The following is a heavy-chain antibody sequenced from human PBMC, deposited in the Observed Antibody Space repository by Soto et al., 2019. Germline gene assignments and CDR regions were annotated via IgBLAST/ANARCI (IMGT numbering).Heavy chain of an antibody. CDR3: AIGDIVVVPAARDYYYYGMDV. Sequence: VSVKVSCKASGYTYTSYGISWVRQAPGQGLEWMGWISAYNGNTNYAQKLQDRVTMTTDTSTGTAYMELRSLRSEDTAVYYCAIGDIVVVPAARDYYYYGMDVWGQGTTVTVSS. CDR2: ISAYNGNT. CDR1: GYTYTSYG. V-gene: IGHV1-18*01. D-gene: IGHD2-2*01. J-gene: IGHJ6*02.